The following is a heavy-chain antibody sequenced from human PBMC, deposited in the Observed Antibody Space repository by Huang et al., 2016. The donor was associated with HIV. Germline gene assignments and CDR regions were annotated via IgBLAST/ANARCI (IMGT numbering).Heavy chain of an antibody. CDR3: AKEGDTGAALGY. Sequence: EVQLVESGGGLIQPGGSLRLSCAASGFTVSTNYMTWVRQAPVEGLEWVSLIYSGGTTYYADSVKGRCTISRDESENTLYLHMTSLRAGDTAVYYCAKEGDTGAALGYWGQGTLVTVS. CDR2: IYSGGTT. J-gene: IGHJ4*02. CDR1: GFTVSTNY. V-gene: IGHV3-53*01. D-gene: IGHD2-8*02.